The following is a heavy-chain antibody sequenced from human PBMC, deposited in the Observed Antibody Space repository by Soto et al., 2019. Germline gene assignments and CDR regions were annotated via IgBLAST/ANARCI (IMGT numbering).Heavy chain of an antibody. J-gene: IGHJ5*02. CDR1: GFTFSNYA. CDR2: INGDGGGT. D-gene: IGHD1-26*01. V-gene: IGHV3-23*01. Sequence: PGGSLRLSCAASGFTFSNYAMSWVRQAPGKGLEWVSTINGDGGGTYYADSVKGRFSISRDGSKNTLYLQMDSLRAEDTAVYYCAKDRNTAYSRGWPKWFDTWGQGTLVTVSS. CDR3: AKDRNTAYSRGWPKWFDT.